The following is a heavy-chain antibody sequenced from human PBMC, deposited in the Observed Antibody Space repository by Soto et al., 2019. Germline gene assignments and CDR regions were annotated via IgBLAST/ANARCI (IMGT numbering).Heavy chain of an antibody. Sequence: PGGSLRLSCAASVFSVSSNYMSWVRQAPGKGLEWVSVFYTDGSRYYADSVKGRCTMSRDTSKNTLNLQMNSLRAEDTAVYYCTREDYYGSKMHGMDVWGQGTTVTVSS. J-gene: IGHJ6*02. V-gene: IGHV3-53*01. CDR1: VFSVSSNY. CDR2: FYTDGSR. D-gene: IGHD3-22*01. CDR3: TREDYYGSKMHGMDV.